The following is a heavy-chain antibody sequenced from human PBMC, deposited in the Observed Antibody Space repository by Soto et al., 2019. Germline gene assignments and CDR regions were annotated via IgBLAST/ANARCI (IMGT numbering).Heavy chain of an antibody. J-gene: IGHJ4*02. CDR3: ARYYRGSGRYFFDY. CDR2: INQDGGVT. V-gene: IGHV3-7*03. CDR1: GFTFISSF. Sequence: PGGSLRLSCVASGFTFISSFMGWIRQAPGKGLEWVANINQDGGVTYYVDSVEGRFTISRDNTKDSPYLQMNSLRGEDTAIYYCARYYRGSGRYFFDYWGQGTPVTVSS. D-gene: IGHD6-19*01.